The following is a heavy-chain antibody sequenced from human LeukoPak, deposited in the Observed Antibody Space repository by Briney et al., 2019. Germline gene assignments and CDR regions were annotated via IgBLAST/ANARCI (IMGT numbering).Heavy chain of an antibody. J-gene: IGHJ3*02. CDR3: ATTYGGNQPYDAFDI. D-gene: IGHD4-23*01. Sequence: APVKVSCKASGYTFTSYYMHWVRQAPGQGLEWMGIINPSGGSTSYAQKFQGRVTMTRDTSTSTVYMELSSLRSEDTAVYYCATTYGGNQPYDAFDIWGQGTMVTVSS. CDR2: INPSGGST. V-gene: IGHV1-46*01. CDR1: GYTFTSYY.